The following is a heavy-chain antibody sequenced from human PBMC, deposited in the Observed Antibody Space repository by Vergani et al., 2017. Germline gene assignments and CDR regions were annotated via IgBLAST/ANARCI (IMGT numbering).Heavy chain of an antibody. J-gene: IGHJ4*02. CDR1: GGSFSGYY. CDR3: ARHQGATIND. CDR2: INHSGST. D-gene: IGHD5-24*01. V-gene: IGHV4-34*01. Sequence: QVQLQQWGAGLLKPSETLSLTCAVYGGSFSGYYWSWIRQPPGKGLEWIGEINHSGSTNYNPSLKSRITISVDTSKTQFSLKLSSVTAADTALYYCARHQGATINDWGQGTLVTVSS.